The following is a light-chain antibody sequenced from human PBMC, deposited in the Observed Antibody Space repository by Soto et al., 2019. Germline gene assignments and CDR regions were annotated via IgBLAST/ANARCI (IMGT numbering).Light chain of an antibody. Sequence: DIQMTQSPSTLSASIGDRVTITCRASQTIDSWLAWYQQRPGKPPNLLIYKASTLASGVPSRFGGSGSGTEFTLTISSLQPDDFATYYCQQYNTYVWTFGQGTKVDIK. CDR2: KAS. J-gene: IGKJ1*01. V-gene: IGKV1-5*03. CDR3: QQYNTYVWT. CDR1: QTIDSW.